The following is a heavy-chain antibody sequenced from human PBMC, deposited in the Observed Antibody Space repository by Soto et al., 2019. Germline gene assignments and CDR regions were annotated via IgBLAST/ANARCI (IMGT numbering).Heavy chain of an antibody. CDR2: IYHSGST. Sequence: PSETLSLTCAVSGGSLSNYYWSWIRQPPGKGLEWIGEIYHSGSTNYNPSLKSRVTISVDTSKNQFSLKLSSVTAADMAVYYFARTALLTYYYDSSGYTSFDYWGQGTLVTVSS. V-gene: IGHV4-34*01. CDR1: GGSLSNYY. D-gene: IGHD3-22*01. CDR3: ARTALLTYYYDSSGYTSFDY. J-gene: IGHJ4*02.